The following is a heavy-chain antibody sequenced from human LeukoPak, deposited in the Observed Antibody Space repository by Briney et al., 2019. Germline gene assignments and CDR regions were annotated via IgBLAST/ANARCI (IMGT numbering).Heavy chain of an antibody. CDR2: ISGSGGST. CDR1: GFTFSSYA. Sequence: GGSLRLSCAASGFTFSSYAMSWVRQAPGKGLEWVSAISGSGGSTYYADSVKGRFTISRDNSKNTLYLQMNSLRAEDTAVYYCAKSRSTITMIVVAYYFDYWGQGTLDTVSS. CDR3: AKSRSTITMIVVAYYFDY. V-gene: IGHV3-23*01. D-gene: IGHD3-22*01. J-gene: IGHJ4*02.